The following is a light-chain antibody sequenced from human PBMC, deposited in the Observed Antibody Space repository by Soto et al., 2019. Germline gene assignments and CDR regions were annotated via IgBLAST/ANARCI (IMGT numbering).Light chain of an antibody. V-gene: IGKV3-11*01. J-gene: IGKJ3*01. CDR3: QQRSNWYS. CDR1: QSVSSY. Sequence: EIVLTQSPATLSFSPGERATLSCRARQSVSSYLAWYQQKPGQAPRLLNYDASNMATGIPARFSGSGSGTDFTLTISSLEPEDFAVYYCQQRSNWYSFGPGTKVDIK. CDR2: DAS.